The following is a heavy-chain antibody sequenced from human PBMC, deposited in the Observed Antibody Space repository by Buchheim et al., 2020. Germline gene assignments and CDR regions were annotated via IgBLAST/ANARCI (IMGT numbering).Heavy chain of an antibody. CDR3: AKNLLTHYDSSGYYQYYFDY. V-gene: IGHV3-23*01. D-gene: IGHD3-22*01. CDR1: GFTLSSYA. Sequence: EVQLLESGGGLVQPGGSLRLSCAASGFTLSSYAMSWVRQAPGKGLEWVSAISGSGGSTYYADSVKGRFTISRDNSKTTLYLQMNSLRAEDTAVYYCAKNLLTHYDSSGYYQYYFDYWGQGTL. J-gene: IGHJ4*02. CDR2: ISGSGGST.